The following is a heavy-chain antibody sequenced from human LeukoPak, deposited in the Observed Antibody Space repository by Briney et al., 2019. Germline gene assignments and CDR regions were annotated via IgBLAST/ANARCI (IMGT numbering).Heavy chain of an antibody. CDR1: GGSISSSNYY. CDR2: IYYSGST. V-gene: IGHV4-39*01. Sequence: SETLSLTCTVSGGSISSSNYYWVWIRQPPGKGLEWIGSIYYSGSTYYNPSLKSRVTISVDTSKNQFSLKLTSVTAADTAVYYCASLGWSSTSCYGGTNLPFDYWGQGTLLTVSS. D-gene: IGHD2-2*01. CDR3: ASLGWSSTSCYGGTNLPFDY. J-gene: IGHJ4*02.